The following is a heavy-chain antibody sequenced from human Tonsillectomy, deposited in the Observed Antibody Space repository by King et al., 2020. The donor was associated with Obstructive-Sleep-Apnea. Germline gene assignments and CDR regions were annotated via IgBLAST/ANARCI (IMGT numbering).Heavy chain of an antibody. CDR3: ARVDLHPVRGAPHWFDP. J-gene: IGHJ5*02. CDR2: IYYSGST. CDR1: GGSISSSSYY. V-gene: IGHV4-39*07. D-gene: IGHD3-10*01. Sequence: QLQESGPGLVKPSETLSLNCSVSGGSISSSSYYWGWIRQPPGKGLEWIGSIYYSGSTYYNPSLKSRVTISVDTSKNQFSLKLSSVTAADTAVYYWARVDLHPVRGAPHWFDPWGQGTLVTVSS.